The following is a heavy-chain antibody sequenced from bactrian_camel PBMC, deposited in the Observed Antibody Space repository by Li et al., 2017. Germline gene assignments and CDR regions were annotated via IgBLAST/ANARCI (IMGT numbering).Heavy chain of an antibody. V-gene: IGHV3S40*01. J-gene: IGHJ4*01. CDR1: GITFSRHD. D-gene: IGHD1*01. CDR3: VADCELRYGHFDFEIGS. CDR2: MYSGESST. Sequence: VQLVESGGGLVQPGESLRPSCVASGITFSRHDMSWVRQAPGKEREGVAQMYSGESSTYYADSVKGRFTISHDNAKRTLYLQMNNLKPEDTAMYYCVADCELRYGHFDFEIGSRGQGTQVTVS.